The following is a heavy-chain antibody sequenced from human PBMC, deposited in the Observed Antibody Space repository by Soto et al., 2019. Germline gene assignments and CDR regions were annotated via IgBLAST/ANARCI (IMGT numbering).Heavy chain of an antibody. CDR1: GGPISSGGYS. Sequence: SETLSLTCAVSGGPISSGGYSWSWIRQPPGKGLEWIGYIYHSGSTNYNPSLKSRVTISVDTSKNQFSLKLSSVTAADTAVYYCARRWGRTFDYWGQGTLVTVSS. CDR3: ARRWGRTFDY. J-gene: IGHJ4*02. D-gene: IGHD7-27*01. V-gene: IGHV4-30-2*01. CDR2: IYHSGST.